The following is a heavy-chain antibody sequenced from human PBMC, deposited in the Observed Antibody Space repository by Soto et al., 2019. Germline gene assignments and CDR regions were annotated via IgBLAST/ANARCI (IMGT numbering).Heavy chain of an antibody. V-gene: IGHV4-34*01. CDR2: INHSGST. CDR3: ARSIAVAGTGFFWFDP. D-gene: IGHD6-19*01. CDR1: GGSFSGYY. J-gene: IGHJ5*02. Sequence: QVQLQQWGAGLLKPSETLSLTCAVYGGSFSGYYWSWIRQPPGKGLEWIGEINHSGSTNYNPSLKSRVTISVDTSKNQFSLKLSSVTAAGTAVYYCARSIAVAGTGFFWFDPWGQGTLVTVSS.